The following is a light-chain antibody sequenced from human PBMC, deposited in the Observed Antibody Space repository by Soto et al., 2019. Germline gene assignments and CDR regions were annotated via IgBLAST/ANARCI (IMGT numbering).Light chain of an antibody. CDR1: SGHSSYA. CDR2: LNSDGSH. CDR3: QTWGTGIRGV. V-gene: IGLV4-69*01. J-gene: IGLJ2*01. Sequence: QLVLTQSPSASASLGASVKLTCTLSSGHSSYAIAWHQPQPDQGPRYLMKLNSDGSHPKGDGIPDRFSGSSSGAERYLTISSLQSEDEADYYCQTWGTGIRGVFGGGTKVTVL.